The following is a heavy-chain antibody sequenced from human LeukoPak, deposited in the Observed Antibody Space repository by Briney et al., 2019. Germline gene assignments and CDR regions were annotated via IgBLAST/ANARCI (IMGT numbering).Heavy chain of an antibody. CDR3: ARGVVGATVDY. CDR2: VYYTRST. V-gene: IGHV4-39*01. J-gene: IGHJ4*02. CDR1: GGSISSSTYY. D-gene: IGHD1-26*01. Sequence: SETLSLTCTVSGGSISSSTYYWGWIRQPPGKGLEWVGSVYYTRSTYYNPSLKGRVTISVDTSKNQFSLKLTSVTASDTAVYYCARGVVGATVDYWGQGTLVTVSS.